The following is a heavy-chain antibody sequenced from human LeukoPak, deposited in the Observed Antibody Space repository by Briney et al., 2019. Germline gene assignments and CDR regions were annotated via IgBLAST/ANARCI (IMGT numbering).Heavy chain of an antibody. CDR1: GYTFTTYG. D-gene: IGHD3-10*01. J-gene: IGHJ4*02. V-gene: IGHV1-18*04. CDR3: ARDRDRMVQGVTALFDY. Sequence: ASVQVSCKTSGYTFTTYGISWGRQAPGQGVEWMGWISGSNGNTKYAQKVQGRVTMTTDTSTTTAYMEVRSLRSDDTAVYYCARDRDRMVQGVTALFDYWGQGTLVTVSS. CDR2: ISGSNGNT.